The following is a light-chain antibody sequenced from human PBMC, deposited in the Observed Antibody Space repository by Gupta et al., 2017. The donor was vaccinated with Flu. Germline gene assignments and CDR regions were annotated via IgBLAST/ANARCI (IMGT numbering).Light chain of an antibody. Sequence: SALTQPPSVSGSPGQSVTTSCTGTSSDVGTYNRVSWYQQPPGKAPKLMIYEVSNRPAGVPDRFSGSKSGNTASLTISGLQGEDEADYYCSSYTSSYTYVFGTGTKVTVL. CDR2: EVS. J-gene: IGLJ1*01. V-gene: IGLV2-18*02. CDR3: SSYTSSYTYV. CDR1: SSDVGTYNR.